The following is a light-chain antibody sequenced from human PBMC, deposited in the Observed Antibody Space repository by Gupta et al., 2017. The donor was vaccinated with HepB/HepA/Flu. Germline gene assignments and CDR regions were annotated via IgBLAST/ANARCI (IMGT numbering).Light chain of an antibody. CDR3: AAWDDSLNGRWV. CDR1: SSNIGSNT. J-gene: IGLJ3*02. Sequence: QSVLTQPPSASGTPGQRVTTSCSGSSSNIGSNTVNWYQQLPGTAPKLLIYSNNQRPSGVPDRFSGSKSGTSASLAISGLQSEDGADYYCAAWDDSLNGRWVFGGGTKLTVL. CDR2: SNN. V-gene: IGLV1-44*01.